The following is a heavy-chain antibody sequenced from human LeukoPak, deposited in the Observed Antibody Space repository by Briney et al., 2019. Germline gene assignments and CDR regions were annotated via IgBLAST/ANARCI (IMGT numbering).Heavy chain of an antibody. CDR1: GGSISSGDYY. V-gene: IGHV4-30-4*08. Sequence: SETLSLTCTVSGGSISSGDYYWSWIRQPPGKGLEWIGYIYYSGSTYYNPSLKSRVTISVDTSKNQFSLKLGSVTAADTAVYYCAREDIVVVPAADAYYYYYYMDVWGKGTTVTVSS. J-gene: IGHJ6*03. CDR2: IYYSGST. CDR3: AREDIVVVPAADAYYYYYYMDV. D-gene: IGHD2-2*01.